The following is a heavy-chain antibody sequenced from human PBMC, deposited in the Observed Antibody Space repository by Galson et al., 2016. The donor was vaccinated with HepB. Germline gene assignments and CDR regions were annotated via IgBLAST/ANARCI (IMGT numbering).Heavy chain of an antibody. D-gene: IGHD3-22*01. CDR3: ARGVRRAFYYDSSGYLVYFDY. V-gene: IGHV1-18*01. Sequence: SVKVSCKASGYTFTNYGISWVRQAPGQGLEWMGWISAYNGNTKYAQNLQGRVTMTTDTSTSTAYMELRSLRSDDTAVYFCARGVRRAFYYDSSGYLVYFDYWGQGTLVTVSS. J-gene: IGHJ4*02. CDR2: ISAYNGNT. CDR1: GYTFTNYG.